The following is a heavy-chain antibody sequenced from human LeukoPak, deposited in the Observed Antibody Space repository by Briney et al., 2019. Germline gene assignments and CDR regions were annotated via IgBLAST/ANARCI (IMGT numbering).Heavy chain of an antibody. Sequence: GASVKVSCKASGYTFTSYAMHWVRQAPGQRLEWMGWINAGNGNTKYSQKFQGRVTITRDTSASTAYMELSSLRSEDTAVYYCARERERYDSSGYYGHYYYYGMDVWGQGTTVTVSS. J-gene: IGHJ6*02. CDR2: INAGNGNT. D-gene: IGHD3-22*01. V-gene: IGHV1-3*01. CDR3: ARERERYDSSGYYGHYYYYGMDV. CDR1: GYTFTSYA.